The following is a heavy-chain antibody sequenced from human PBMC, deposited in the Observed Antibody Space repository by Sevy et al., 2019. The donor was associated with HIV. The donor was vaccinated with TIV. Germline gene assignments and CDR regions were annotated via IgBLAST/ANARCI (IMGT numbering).Heavy chain of an antibody. J-gene: IGHJ4*02. D-gene: IGHD3-22*01. Sequence: GGSLRLSCAASGFTFSSYAMSWVRQAPGKGLEWVSAISGSGGSTYYADSVKGRFTISRDNSKNTLYLQMNSLGAEDTAVYYCAKDFPYYYDSSGYFDYWGQGTLVTVSS. V-gene: IGHV3-23*01. CDR2: ISGSGGST. CDR1: GFTFSSYA. CDR3: AKDFPYYYDSSGYFDY.